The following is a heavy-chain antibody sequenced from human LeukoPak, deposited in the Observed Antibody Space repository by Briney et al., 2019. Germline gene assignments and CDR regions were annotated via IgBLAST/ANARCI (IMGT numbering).Heavy chain of an antibody. J-gene: IGHJ4*02. D-gene: IGHD2-2*01. V-gene: IGHV3-66*01. Sequence: GGSLILSCAASGFTVSSKYMSWVRQAPGKGLEWVSVIYSGGSTYYADSVKGRFTISRDNSKNTLYLQMNGLRADDTAVYYCARGPPACSTNCYGYLDYWGQGALVTVSS. CDR2: IYSGGST. CDR1: GFTVSSKY. CDR3: ARGPPACSTNCYGYLDY.